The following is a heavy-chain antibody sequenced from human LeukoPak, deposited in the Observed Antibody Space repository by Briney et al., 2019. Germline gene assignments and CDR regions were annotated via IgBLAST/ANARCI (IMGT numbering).Heavy chain of an antibody. CDR2: INHGGSI. J-gene: IGHJ4*02. V-gene: IGHV4-34*01. CDR3: AGGDYHGSESYANY. CDR1: GGSFSGQY. Sequence: SETLSLTCAVYGGSFSGQYWGWIRQPPGEGLEWMGEINHGGSISYNASLKSRVTISLDASKNQFSLKLSSVTAADTAVYYCAGGDYHGSESYANYWGQGTLVTVSS. D-gene: IGHD3-10*01.